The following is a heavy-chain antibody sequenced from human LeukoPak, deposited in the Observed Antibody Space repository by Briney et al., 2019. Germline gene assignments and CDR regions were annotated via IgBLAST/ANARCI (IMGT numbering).Heavy chain of an antibody. J-gene: IGHJ4*02. CDR3: AKLGYSVGNYYFDY. CDR2: IYYSGTA. CDR1: GGSISGSTYY. D-gene: IGHD5/OR15-5a*01. Sequence: SETLSLTCIVSGGSISGSTYYWGWIRQPPGKGLEWIGSIYYSGTAYYNPSLKSRVTISVDTSENQFSLRLSSVTAADTAVYYCAKLGYSVGNYYFDYWGQGSLVTVSS. V-gene: IGHV4-39*01.